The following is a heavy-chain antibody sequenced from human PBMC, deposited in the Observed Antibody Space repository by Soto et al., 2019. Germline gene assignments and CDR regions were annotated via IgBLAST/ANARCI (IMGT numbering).Heavy chain of an antibody. CDR3: ARARGYCTGASCSLFYFYGLDV. D-gene: IGHD2-8*02. V-gene: IGHV4-30-4*01. J-gene: IGHJ6*02. CDR1: GDSITSGTYY. CDR2: VFHSGTT. Sequence: SATLSLTCTVSGDSITSGTYYWSWIRQPPGKGLEWVGFVFHSGTTFYNPSLKSRVLMSADTSKNQFSLNVRSLTAADTAVYYCARARGYCTGASCSLFYFYGLDVWGQGTTVTVSS.